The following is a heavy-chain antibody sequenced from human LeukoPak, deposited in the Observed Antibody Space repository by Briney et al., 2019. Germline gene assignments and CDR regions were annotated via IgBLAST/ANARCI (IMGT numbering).Heavy chain of an antibody. CDR2: IYYSGST. V-gene: IGHV4-39*01. Sequence: SETLSLTCTVSGGSISSSSYYWGWIRQPPGKGLEWIGSIYYSGSTYYNPSLKSRVTISVDTSKNQFSLKLSSVTAADTAVYYCVSRYCSSTSCLPPNWYFGLWGRGTLVTVSS. J-gene: IGHJ2*01. CDR3: VSRYCSSTSCLPPNWYFGL. D-gene: IGHD2-2*01. CDR1: GGSISSSSYY.